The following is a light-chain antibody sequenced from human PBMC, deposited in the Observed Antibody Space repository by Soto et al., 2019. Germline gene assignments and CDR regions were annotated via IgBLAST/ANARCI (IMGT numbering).Light chain of an antibody. V-gene: IGKV3-20*01. J-gene: IGKJ2*01. CDR1: QSVSSSF. CDR3: QQYGSSPFT. CDR2: GAS. Sequence: EIVLTQSPGTLSLSPGERATLSCRASQSVSSSFLVWYQQKPGQAPRLLIYGASSRATGIPDRFSGSGSGTDFTLTITRLEPEDFAVYYCQQYGSSPFTFGLGTKLEIK.